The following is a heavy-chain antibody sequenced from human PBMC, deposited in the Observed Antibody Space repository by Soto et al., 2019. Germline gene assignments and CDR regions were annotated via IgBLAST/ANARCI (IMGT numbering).Heavy chain of an antibody. CDR2: IFYTGTT. CDR1: GGSINYNSYH. Sequence: SETLSLTCSVSGGSINYNSYHWGWIRQPPGQGLEWIGSIFYTGTTFYNPSLESRVTMSVDTSKNFFSLHLTSVTAADAAVYFCARLVVVAPVANVWGQGTLVTVSS. D-gene: IGHD2-2*01. V-gene: IGHV4-39*02. J-gene: IGHJ4*02. CDR3: ARLVVVAPVANV.